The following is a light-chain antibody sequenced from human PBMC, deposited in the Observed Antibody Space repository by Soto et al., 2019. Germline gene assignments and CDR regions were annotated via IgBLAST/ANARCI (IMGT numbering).Light chain of an antibody. CDR1: QTVRNNY. V-gene: IGKV3-20*01. CDR3: QQFSIYLLP. CDR2: DAS. Sequence: LKQSAGALSLYQGERATLSCRASQTVRNNYLAWYQQKPGQAPRLLIYDASSRATGIPDRFSGGGSGTDFTLTISRLEPEDFAVYYCQQFSIYLLPFG. J-gene: IGKJ2*01.